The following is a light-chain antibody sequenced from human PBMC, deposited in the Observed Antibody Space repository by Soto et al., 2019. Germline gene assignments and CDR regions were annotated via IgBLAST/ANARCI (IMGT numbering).Light chain of an antibody. J-gene: IGKJ5*01. CDR3: QQRGNWPIT. CDR2: DAS. V-gene: IGKV3-11*01. Sequence: IVMTQSPATLSVSPGERGTLSCRASQSFSSYLAWYQQRPGQAPRLLIYDASVRATGIPPRFSGSGSGTDFTLTISSLEPEDFAVYYCQQRGNWPITFGQGTRLEIK. CDR1: QSFSSY.